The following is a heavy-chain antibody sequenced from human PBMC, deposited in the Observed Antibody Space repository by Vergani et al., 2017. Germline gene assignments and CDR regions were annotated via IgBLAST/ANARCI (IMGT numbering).Heavy chain of an antibody. Sequence: QVQLQESGPGLVKPSETLALTCAVYGGSFSDYYWNWIRQPPGKGLEWIGEINHSGSTNYNPSLKSRVTISVDTSKNQFSLKLSSVTAADTAVYYCARGHPHCXSTSCQLYYYYMDVWGKGTTVTVSS. V-gene: IGHV4-34*01. CDR2: INHSGST. D-gene: IGHD2-2*01. J-gene: IGHJ6*03. CDR3: ARGHPHCXSTSCQLYYYYMDV. CDR1: GGSFSDYY.